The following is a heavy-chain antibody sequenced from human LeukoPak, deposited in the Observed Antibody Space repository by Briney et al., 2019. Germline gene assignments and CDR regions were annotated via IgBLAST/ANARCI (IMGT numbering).Heavy chain of an antibody. CDR2: ISSSSSYI. Sequence: GGSLRLSCAAPGFTFSSYSMNWVRQAPGKGLEWVSSISSSSSYIYYADSVKGRFTISRDNAKNSLYLQMNSLRAEDTAVYYCARPGYCSGGSCFRLGDAFDIWGQGTMVTVSS. CDR1: GFTFSSYS. CDR3: ARPGYCSGGSCFRLGDAFDI. V-gene: IGHV3-21*01. D-gene: IGHD2-15*01. J-gene: IGHJ3*02.